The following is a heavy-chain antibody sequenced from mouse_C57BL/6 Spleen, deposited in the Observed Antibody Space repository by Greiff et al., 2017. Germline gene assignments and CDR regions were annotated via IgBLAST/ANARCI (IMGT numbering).Heavy chain of an antibody. D-gene: IGHD1-1*01. CDR3: EREEVLSTTVVVPYFDV. V-gene: IGHV1-53*01. Sequence: QVQLQQPGTELVKPGASVKLSCKASGYTFTSYWMHWVKQRPGQGLEWIGYINPSNDGTNYNEKFKGKATLTVDKSSSPAYLQLRRLTSEDSAVEYCEREEVLSTTVVVPYFDVWGTGTTVTVSS. CDR1: GYTFTSYW. CDR2: INPSNDGT. J-gene: IGHJ1*03.